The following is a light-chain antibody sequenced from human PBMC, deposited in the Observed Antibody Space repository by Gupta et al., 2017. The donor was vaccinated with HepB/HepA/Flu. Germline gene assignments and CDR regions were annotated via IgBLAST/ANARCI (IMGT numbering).Light chain of an antibody. CDR1: NIGSES. CDR2: DDN. V-gene: IGLV3-21*03. CDR3: QVWDSTSDHWV. Sequence: SSVLTQPPSESVAPGKTARITCGGSNIGSESVHWYQQKPGQAPVLVVYDDNDRPSGIPERFSGSNSGNTATLTISRVEAGDEADYYCQVWDSTSDHWVFGGGTKLTVL. J-gene: IGLJ3*02.